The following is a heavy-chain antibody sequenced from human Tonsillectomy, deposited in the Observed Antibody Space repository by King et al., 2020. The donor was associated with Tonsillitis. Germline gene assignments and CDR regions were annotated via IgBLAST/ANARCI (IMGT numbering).Heavy chain of an antibody. D-gene: IGHD6-13*01. CDR2: INHSGST. CDR1: GGSFSGYY. V-gene: IGHV4-34*01. J-gene: IGHJ5*02. CDR3: AREPGIAAAGDWFDP. Sequence: VQLQQWGAGLLKPSETLSLTCAVYGGSFSGYYWSWIRQPPGKGLEWIGEINHSGSTNYNPSLQSRVTISVDTSKNQFSLKLSSVTAADTAVYYCAREPGIAAAGDWFDPWGQGTLVTVSS.